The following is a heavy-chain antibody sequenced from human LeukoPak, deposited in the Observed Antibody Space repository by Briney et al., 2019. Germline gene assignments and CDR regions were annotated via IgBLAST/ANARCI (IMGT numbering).Heavy chain of an antibody. CDR3: ARIISGEGMDV. Sequence: SGPTLVNPTQTLTLTCTFSGFSLSTSGMCESWIRQPPGKALEWLARIDWDDDEHFSPSLMTRLTISKDTSKNQVVLTMTNMDPVDTATYYCARIISGEGMDVWGQGTTVTVSS. CDR1: GFSLSTSGMC. CDR2: IDWDDDE. J-gene: IGHJ6*02. V-gene: IGHV2-70*11. D-gene: IGHD2-21*01.